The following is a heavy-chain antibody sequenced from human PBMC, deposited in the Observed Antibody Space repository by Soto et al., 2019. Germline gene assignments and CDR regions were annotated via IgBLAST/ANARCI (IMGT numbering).Heavy chain of an antibody. Sequence: EVQLVESGGALVQPGGSLRLSCAASGFTFTDYWMNWVRQAPGKGLEWVANIKQDGSEKYYADSVKGRFTISRDNAKKSLYLQMNSLRAEDTAVYYCAIMIFGLGTDHWGQGTLVTVSS. D-gene: IGHD3-3*01. CDR3: AIMIFGLGTDH. J-gene: IGHJ5*02. CDR2: IKQDGSEK. V-gene: IGHV3-7*01. CDR1: GFTFTDYW.